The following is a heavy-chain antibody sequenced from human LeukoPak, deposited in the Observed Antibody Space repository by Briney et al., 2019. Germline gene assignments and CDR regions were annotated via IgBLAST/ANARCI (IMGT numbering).Heavy chain of an antibody. Sequence: PGRSLRLSCAASGFTFSSYGMHWVRQAPGKGLEWVAVIWYDGSNKYYADSVKGRSTISRDNSKNTLYLQMNSLRAEDTAVYYCAKDPGALGSNYYMDVWGKGTTVTVSS. J-gene: IGHJ6*03. CDR1: GFTFSSYG. D-gene: IGHD3-10*01. CDR2: IWYDGSNK. V-gene: IGHV3-33*06. CDR3: AKDPGALGSNYYMDV.